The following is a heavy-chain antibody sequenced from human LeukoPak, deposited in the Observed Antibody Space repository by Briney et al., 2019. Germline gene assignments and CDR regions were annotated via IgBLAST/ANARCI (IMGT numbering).Heavy chain of an antibody. D-gene: IGHD1-26*01. CDR3: ARGIIVGAPDAFDI. V-gene: IGHV4-34*01. Sequence: GEINHSGSTNYNPSLKSRVTISVDTSKNQFSLKLSSVTAADTAVYYCARGIIVGAPDAFDIWGQGTMVTVSS. J-gene: IGHJ3*02. CDR2: INHSGST.